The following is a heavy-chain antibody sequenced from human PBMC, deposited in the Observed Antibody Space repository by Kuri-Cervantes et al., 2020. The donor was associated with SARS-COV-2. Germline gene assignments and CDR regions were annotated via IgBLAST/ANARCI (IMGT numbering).Heavy chain of an antibody. CDR2: INPNSGGT. Sequence: ASVKVSCKASGYTFTGYYMHWVRQAPGQGLEWMGWINPNSGGTNYAQKFQGRVTMTRDTSISTAYMELSRLRSDDTAVYYCERADPPLAYCGGNCRLFDYWGQGTLVTVSS. J-gene: IGHJ4*02. CDR3: ERADPPLAYCGGNCRLFDY. D-gene: IGHD2-21*02. CDR1: GYTFTGYY. V-gene: IGHV1-2*02.